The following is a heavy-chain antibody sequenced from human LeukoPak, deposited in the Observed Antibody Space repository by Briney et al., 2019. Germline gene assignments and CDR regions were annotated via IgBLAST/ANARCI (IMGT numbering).Heavy chain of an antibody. CDR1: GGSISSGDYY. Sequence: SETLSLTCTVSGGSISSGDYYWIWIRQPPGKGLEWIGYIYYTGSTYYNPSLKSRVTMSLDTSKNQFSLKLSSVTAAGTAVYYCASRYYDFWSGHYTALVGAFDIWGQGTMVTVSS. J-gene: IGHJ3*02. D-gene: IGHD3-3*01. V-gene: IGHV4-30-4*08. CDR2: IYYTGST. CDR3: ASRYYDFWSGHYTALVGAFDI.